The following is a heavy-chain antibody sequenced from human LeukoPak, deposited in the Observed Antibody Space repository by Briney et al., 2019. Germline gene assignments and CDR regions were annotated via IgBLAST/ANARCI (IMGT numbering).Heavy chain of an antibody. D-gene: IGHD4-11*01. CDR1: GYTFTSYD. CDR2: MYPNSGNT. V-gene: IGHV1-8*01. CDR3: ARGPDYRN. J-gene: IGHJ6*04. Sequence: ASVKVSXKASGYTFTSYDINWGRQATGQGLEWMGWMYPNSGNTGYAQKFQGRVTMTRNTSISTASMALSSLRSEDTAVYSCARGPDYRNWGKGTTVTVSS.